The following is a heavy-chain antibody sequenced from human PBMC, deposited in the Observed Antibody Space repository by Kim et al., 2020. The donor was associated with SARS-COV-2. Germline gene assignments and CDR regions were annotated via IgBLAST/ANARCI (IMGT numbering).Heavy chain of an antibody. CDR3: ARAVDIVVVPALALDP. D-gene: IGHD2-2*01. V-gene: IGHV6-1*01. CDR1: GDSVSSNSAA. CDR2: TYYRSKWYI. Sequence: SQTLSLTCAISGDSVSSNSAAWNWIRQSPSRGLEWLGRTYYRSKWYIDYAVSVKSRITINPDTSKNQFSLQLNSVTPEDTAVYYCARAVDIVVVPALALDPWGQGTLVTVSS. J-gene: IGHJ5*02.